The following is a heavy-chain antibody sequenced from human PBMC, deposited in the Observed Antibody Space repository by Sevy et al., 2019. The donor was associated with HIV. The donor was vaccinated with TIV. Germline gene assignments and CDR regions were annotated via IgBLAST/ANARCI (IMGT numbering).Heavy chain of an antibody. CDR3: TRLGRHYDRLGGVDV. J-gene: IGHJ6*02. CDR2: IRSKANSYAT. CDR1: GFTFSGSA. V-gene: IGHV3-73*01. D-gene: IGHD3-22*01. Sequence: GGCLRLSCAASGFTFSGSAMHWVRQASGKGLEWVGRIRSKANSYATAYAASVKGRFTISRDDSKNTAYLQMNSLKTEDTAVYYCTRLGRHYDRLGGVDVWGQGTTVTVSS.